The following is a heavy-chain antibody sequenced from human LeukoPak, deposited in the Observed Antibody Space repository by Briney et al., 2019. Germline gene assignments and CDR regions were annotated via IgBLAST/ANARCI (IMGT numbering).Heavy chain of an antibody. Sequence: PGGSLRLSCVASGFTFTRSAVHWVRQAPGKGLAWVAFIQYDGDNKYYADSVKGRFTISRDDSQNTLYLQMNSLTVEDTAVYYCAKRWDSTWSYFDLWGQGTLVTVSS. CDR3: AKRWDSTWSYFDL. D-gene: IGHD1-26*01. V-gene: IGHV3-30*02. CDR2: IQYDGDNK. CDR1: GFTFTRSA. J-gene: IGHJ4*02.